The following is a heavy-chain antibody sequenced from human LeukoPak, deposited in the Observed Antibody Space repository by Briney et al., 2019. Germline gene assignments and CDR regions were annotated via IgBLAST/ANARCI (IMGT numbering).Heavy chain of an antibody. Sequence: SGGSLRLSCAASGFTFSSYWMSWVRQAPGKGLEGVANIKQDGSEKYYVDSVKGRFTISRDNAKNSLYLQMNSLRAEDTAVYYCARVTHSSSWYGYRYWGQGTLVTVSS. J-gene: IGHJ4*02. V-gene: IGHV3-7*01. CDR3: ARVTHSSSWYGYRY. CDR1: GFTFSSYW. D-gene: IGHD6-13*01. CDR2: IKQDGSEK.